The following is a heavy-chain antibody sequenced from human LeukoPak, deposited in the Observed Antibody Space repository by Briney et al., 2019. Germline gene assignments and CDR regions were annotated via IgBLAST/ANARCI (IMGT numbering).Heavy chain of an antibody. CDR2: IYHSGNT. CDR1: GGSISSGYY. CDR3: ARVGTGTTFGGYYYYYMDV. J-gene: IGHJ6*03. V-gene: IGHV4-38-2*02. Sequence: SETLSLTCTVSGGSISSGYYWGWIRQPPGKGLEWIGSIYHSGNTYYNPSLKSRVTISVDTSKYQFSLKLSSVTAADTAVYYCARVGTGTTFGGYYYYYMDVWGKGTTVTVSS. D-gene: IGHD1-1*01.